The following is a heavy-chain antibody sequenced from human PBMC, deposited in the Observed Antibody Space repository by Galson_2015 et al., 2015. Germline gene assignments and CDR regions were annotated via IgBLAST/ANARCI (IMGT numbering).Heavy chain of an antibody. Sequence: SVKVSCKASGYTFTSYGISWVRQAPGQGLEWMGWISAYNGNTNYAQKLQGRVTMTTDTSTSTAYMELSSLRSEDTAVYYCARGPTPRLGYYGMDVWGQGTTVTVSS. D-gene: IGHD3-10*01. CDR2: ISAYNGNT. J-gene: IGHJ6*02. CDR1: GYTFTSYG. CDR3: ARGPTPRLGYYGMDV. V-gene: IGHV1-18*04.